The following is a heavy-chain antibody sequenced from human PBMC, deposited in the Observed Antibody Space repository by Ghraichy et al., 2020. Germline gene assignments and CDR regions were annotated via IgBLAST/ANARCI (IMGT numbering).Heavy chain of an antibody. D-gene: IGHD6-19*01. CDR1: GFTFSSYD. Sequence: GGSLRLSCAASGFTFSSYDMSWVRQAPGKGLEWVAAISGSGGSTYYADSVKGRFTISRDNAKNTLYLQMNSLRAEDTAVYYCAKDCASGWSNQRGGSFDYWGQGTLVPISS. CDR2: ISGSGGST. J-gene: IGHJ4*02. V-gene: IGHV3-23*01. CDR3: AKDCASGWSNQRGGSFDY.